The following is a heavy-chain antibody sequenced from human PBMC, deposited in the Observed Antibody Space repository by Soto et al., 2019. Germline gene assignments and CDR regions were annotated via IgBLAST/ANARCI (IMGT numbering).Heavy chain of an antibody. Sequence: GGSLRLSCAASGLTFSSYSMNWVRQAPGKGLEWVSSISSTTNDKYYAESVKGRFTISRDNAENSLYLQMDSLRPEDTAMYYCVKDIRIAVAGLFDYWGQGAQVTVSS. D-gene: IGHD6-19*01. CDR3: VKDIRIAVAGLFDY. CDR2: ISSTTNDK. CDR1: GLTFSSYS. V-gene: IGHV3-21*01. J-gene: IGHJ4*02.